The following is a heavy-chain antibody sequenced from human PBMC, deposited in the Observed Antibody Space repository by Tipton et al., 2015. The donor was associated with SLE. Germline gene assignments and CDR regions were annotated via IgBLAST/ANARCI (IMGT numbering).Heavy chain of an antibody. D-gene: IGHD6-19*01. CDR1: GFTFSSYA. Sequence: LRLSCAASGFTFSSYAMSWVRQAPGKGLEWIGEINHSGSTNYNPSLKSRVTISVDTSKNQFSLKLSSVTAADTAVYYCARGRPPRYSSGWFPFDYWGQGTLVTVSS. J-gene: IGHJ4*02. CDR3: ARGRPPRYSSGWFPFDY. CDR2: INHSGST. V-gene: IGHV4-34*01.